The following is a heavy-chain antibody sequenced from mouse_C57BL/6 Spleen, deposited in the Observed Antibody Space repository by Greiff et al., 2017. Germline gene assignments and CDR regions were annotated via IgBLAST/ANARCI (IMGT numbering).Heavy chain of an antibody. CDR2: IDPSDSYT. V-gene: IGHV1-59*01. J-gene: IGHJ2*01. Sequence: QVQLQQPGAELVRPGTSVKLSCKASGYTFTSYWMHWVKQRPGQGLEWIGVIDPSDSYTNYNQKFKGKATLTVDTSSSTAYMQLSSLTSEDSAVYYCARFITTVVADYWGQGTTRTVSS. CDR3: ARFITTVVADY. CDR1: GYTFTSYW. D-gene: IGHD1-1*01.